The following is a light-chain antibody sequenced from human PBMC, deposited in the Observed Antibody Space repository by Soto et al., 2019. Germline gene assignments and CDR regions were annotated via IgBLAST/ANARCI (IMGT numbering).Light chain of an antibody. V-gene: IGKV3-20*01. CDR2: GAS. Sequence: EIVLTQSPGTLSLSPGERATLSCRASQSVSSSYLAWYQQKPGQAPRLLIYGASSRATGIPDRFSGSGSGTDFTLTISRLEPEDFAVYYCQQYGNSPVTFGQGNKLEIK. CDR3: QQYGNSPVT. CDR1: QSVSSSY. J-gene: IGKJ2*01.